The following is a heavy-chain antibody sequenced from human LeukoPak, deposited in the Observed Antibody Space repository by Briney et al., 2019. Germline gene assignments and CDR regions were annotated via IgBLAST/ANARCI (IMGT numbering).Heavy chain of an antibody. V-gene: IGHV4-39*01. CDR1: GGSISSSSYY. CDR2: IYYSGST. J-gene: IGHJ3*02. Sequence: SETLSLNCTVSGGSISSSSYYWGWIRQPPGKGLEWIGSIYYSGSTYYNPSLKSRVTISVDTSKNQFSLKLSSVTAADTAVYYCASPLNGGNSDAFDIWGQGTMVTVSS. CDR3: ASPLNGGNSDAFDI. D-gene: IGHD4-23*01.